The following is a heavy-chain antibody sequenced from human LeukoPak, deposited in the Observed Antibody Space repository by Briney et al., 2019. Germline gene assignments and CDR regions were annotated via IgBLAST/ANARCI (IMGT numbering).Heavy chain of an antibody. CDR2: ISGSGGST. J-gene: IGHJ4*02. CDR1: GFTFSSYA. CDR3: ATKPISVDTAMLIDY. Sequence: PGGSLRLSCAASGFTFSSYAMSWVRQAPGKGREWVSAISGSGGSTYYADSVKGRFTISRDNSKNTLYLQMNSLRAEDTAVYYCATKPISVDTAMLIDYWGQGTLVTVSS. D-gene: IGHD5-18*01. V-gene: IGHV3-23*01.